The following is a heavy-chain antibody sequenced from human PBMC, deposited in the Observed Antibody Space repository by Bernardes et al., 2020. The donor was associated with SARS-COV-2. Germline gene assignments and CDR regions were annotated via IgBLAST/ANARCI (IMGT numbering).Heavy chain of an antibody. V-gene: IGHV3-74*01. Sequence: GRSLRVLCAASGITFSSNCMHWVRQAPGKGLVWVSRISGDGSVTNYADPVKGRFIISRDNAKNTLYLQMNSLRDEDTAVYYCGSSSSTCCDQWGQGTLVTVSS. D-gene: IGHD2-2*01. CDR1: GITFSSNC. CDR2: ISGDGSVT. CDR3: GSSSSTCCDQ. J-gene: IGHJ4*02.